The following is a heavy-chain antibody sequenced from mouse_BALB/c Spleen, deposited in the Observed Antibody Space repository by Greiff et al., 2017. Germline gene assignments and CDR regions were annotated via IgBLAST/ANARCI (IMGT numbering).Heavy chain of an antibody. CDR1: GYSFTSYW. J-gene: IGHJ2*01. D-gene: IGHD1-1*01. CDR3: ARSTVFDY. Sequence: QVQLKESGPQLVRPGASVKISCTASGYSFTSYWMHWVKQRPGQGLEWIGMIDPSDSETRLNQKFKDKATLTVDKSSSTAYMQLSSPTSEDSAVYYCARSTVFDYWGQGTTLTVSS. V-gene: IGHV1S126*01. CDR2: IDPSDSET.